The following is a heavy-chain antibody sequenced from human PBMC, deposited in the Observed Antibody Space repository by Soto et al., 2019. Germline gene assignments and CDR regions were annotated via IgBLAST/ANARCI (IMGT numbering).Heavy chain of an antibody. V-gene: IGHV4-61*01. Sequence: PSETLSLTCTVSGDSVTSNHFFWSWIRQPPGKGLEWIGYIPYSGGPTYTPSLKSRVSIAIDTSRNQFSLRLTSVTTADTAVYYCAGSGGGLISGLGNWGQGTQVTVSS. CDR3: AGSGGGLISGLGN. CDR1: GDSVTSNHFF. CDR2: IPYSGGP. D-gene: IGHD3-16*01. J-gene: IGHJ4*02.